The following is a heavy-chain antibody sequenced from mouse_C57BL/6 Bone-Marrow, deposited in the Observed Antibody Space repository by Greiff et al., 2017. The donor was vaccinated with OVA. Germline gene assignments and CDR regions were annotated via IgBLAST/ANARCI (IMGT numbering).Heavy chain of an antibody. CDR3: ARGDGNYVLYAMDY. CDR1: GYAFSSSW. J-gene: IGHJ4*01. CDR2: IYPGDGDT. D-gene: IGHD2-1*01. V-gene: IGHV1-82*01. Sequence: QVQLKESGPELVKPGASVKISCKASGYAFSSSWMNWVKQRPGKGLEWIGRIYPGDGDTNYNGKFKGKATLTADKSSSTAYMQLSSLTSEDSAVYFCARGDGNYVLYAMDYWGQGTSVTVSS.